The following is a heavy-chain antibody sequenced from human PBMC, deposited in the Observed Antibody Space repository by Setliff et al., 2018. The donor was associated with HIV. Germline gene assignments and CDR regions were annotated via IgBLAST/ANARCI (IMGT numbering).Heavy chain of an antibody. CDR2: IHQTGKT. D-gene: IGHD1-26*01. Sequence: LSLTCTVSGGSISSGSYYRSWIRQPAGKGLEWIASIHQTGKTYYNASLKSRVTISVDTSNNQFSLKLTSVTAADTALYYCARENSGNYYGNSWGQGILVTVSS. CDR3: ARENSGNYYGNS. J-gene: IGHJ4*02. CDR1: GGSISSGSYY. V-gene: IGHV4-61*02.